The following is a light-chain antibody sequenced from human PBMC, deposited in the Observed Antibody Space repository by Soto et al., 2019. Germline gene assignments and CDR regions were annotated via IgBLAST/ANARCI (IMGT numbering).Light chain of an antibody. V-gene: IGKV3D-20*02. CDR2: GPS. CDR1: ESLSPHS. CDR3: QQRSNWPWT. J-gene: IGKJ1*01. Sequence: IVLTQSPGTLSLSPGETATLSCRASESLSPHSIAWYQQKPGQAPRLLIYGPSGRATGIPARFSGSGSGTDFTLTISSLEPEDFAVYYCQQRSNWPWTFGQGTKVEIK.